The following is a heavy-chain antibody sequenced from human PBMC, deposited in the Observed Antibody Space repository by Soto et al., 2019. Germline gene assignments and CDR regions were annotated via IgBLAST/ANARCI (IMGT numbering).Heavy chain of an antibody. J-gene: IGHJ5*02. D-gene: IGHD5-12*01. CDR2: ISGSGLTI. Sequence: GGSLRLSCAASGFIFSDYEINWVRQAPGKGLEWVSYISGSGLTIYYADSVKGRFTISRDNAKNSLYLQMNSLGVEDTAVYYCARGPYRNTYNWFDSWGQGTLVTVSS. CDR1: GFIFSDYE. V-gene: IGHV3-48*03. CDR3: ARGPYRNTYNWFDS.